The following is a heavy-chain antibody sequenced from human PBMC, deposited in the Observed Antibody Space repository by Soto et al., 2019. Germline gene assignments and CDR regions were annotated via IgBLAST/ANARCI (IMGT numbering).Heavy chain of an antibody. J-gene: IGHJ3*02. CDR3: AKSPGLYDLVFPSPPVAFDI. CDR2: ISSSGRRT. V-gene: IGHV3-23*01. D-gene: IGHD2-2*02. CDR1: GFTFGNYG. Sequence: PGGSLRLSCETSGFTFGNYGMGWVRQAPGKGLYWVSGISSSGRRTYYADSVRGRFTISRDNSKNTLYLQLNSLRAEDTAVYYCAKSPGLYDLVFPSPPVAFDIWGQGTMDTDS.